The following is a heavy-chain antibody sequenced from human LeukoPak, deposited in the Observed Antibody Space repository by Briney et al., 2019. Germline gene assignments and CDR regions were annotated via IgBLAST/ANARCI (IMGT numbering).Heavy chain of an antibody. CDR1: GFTFSSYS. CDR3: ARVRRVTMVRGASNYFDY. D-gene: IGHD3-10*01. CDR2: ISSSSSYI. Sequence: GGSLRLSCAASGFTFSSYSMNWVRPAPGKGMEWVSSISSSSSYIYYANSVKGRFTISRDNAKNSLYLQMNSLRAEDTAVYYCARVRRVTMVRGASNYFDYWGQGTLVTVSS. V-gene: IGHV3-21*01. J-gene: IGHJ4*02.